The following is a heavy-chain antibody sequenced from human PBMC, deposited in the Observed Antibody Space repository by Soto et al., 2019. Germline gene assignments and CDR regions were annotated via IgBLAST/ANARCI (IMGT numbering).Heavy chain of an antibody. J-gene: IGHJ4*02. CDR2: IYYSGST. CDR1: GYSISSSNW. V-gene: IGHV4-28*01. Sequence: QVQLQESGPGLVKPSDTLSLTCAVSGYSISSSNWWGWIRQPPGKGLEWIWYIYYSGSTYYNPSPNTRVTVSVDTSKNQFPLRLSSVTALDSAVYYCARSAVPITSVGYFDYRGQATLVTVSS. D-gene: IGHD4-17*01. CDR3: ARSAVPITSVGYFDY.